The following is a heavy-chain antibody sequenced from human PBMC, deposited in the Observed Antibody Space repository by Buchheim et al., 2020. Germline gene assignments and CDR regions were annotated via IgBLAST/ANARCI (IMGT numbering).Heavy chain of an antibody. CDR3: ARDGARGFDY. J-gene: IGHJ4*02. CDR2: IWYDGSNK. CDR1: GFTFSSYG. Sequence: QVQLVESGGGVVQPGRSLRLSCAASGFTFSSYGMHWVRQAPGKGLEWVAGIWYDGSNKYYADSVKGRFTISRDNSKNTLYLQMNSLRAEDTAVYYCARDGARGFDYWGQGTL. D-gene: IGHD3-16*01. V-gene: IGHV3-33*01.